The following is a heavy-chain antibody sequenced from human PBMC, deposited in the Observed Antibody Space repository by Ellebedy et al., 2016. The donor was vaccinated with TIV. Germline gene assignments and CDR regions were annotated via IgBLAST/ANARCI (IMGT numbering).Heavy chain of an antibody. J-gene: IGHJ5*01. CDR2: MNPKTNNT. V-gene: IGHV1-8*01. CDR1: RYTFTNYA. Sequence: ASSVKVSCKASRYTFTNYAIHGVRQASGQGLDWMGWMNPKTNNTVYAQKFQGRVTMTRNTPIKTAYLALTSLKFDDTAVYFCTTGVTMGENTFFDSWGQGTLVIVSS. CDR3: TTGVTMGENTFFDS. D-gene: IGHD2-21*02.